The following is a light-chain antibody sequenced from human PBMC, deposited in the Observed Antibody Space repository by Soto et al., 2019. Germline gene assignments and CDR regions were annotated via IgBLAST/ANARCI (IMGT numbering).Light chain of an antibody. Sequence: EIVMTQSPATLSVSPGERATLSCRASQSVSSNLAWYQQKPGQAPRLLIYVASTRATGIPVRFSGSGSETEFTLTISSLQSEDFETYYCQHYDNWPYTFGQGTKLEI. CDR1: QSVSSN. V-gene: IGKV3-15*01. CDR3: QHYDNWPYT. J-gene: IGKJ2*01. CDR2: VAS.